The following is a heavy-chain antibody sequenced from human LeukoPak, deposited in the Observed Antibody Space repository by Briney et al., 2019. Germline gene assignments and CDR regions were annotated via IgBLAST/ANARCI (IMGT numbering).Heavy chain of an antibody. J-gene: IGHJ4*02. CDR1: GFTFSDYA. CDR2: LSGSGAGT. CDR3: ARDIPPDY. Sequence: GGSLRLSCAASGFTFSDYALGWVRQAPGRGLEWVATLSGSGAGTYYSDSVQGRFTISRDNSKRTLFLQMNSLRAEDTAVYYCARDIPPDYWGQGTLVTVSS. V-gene: IGHV3-23*01.